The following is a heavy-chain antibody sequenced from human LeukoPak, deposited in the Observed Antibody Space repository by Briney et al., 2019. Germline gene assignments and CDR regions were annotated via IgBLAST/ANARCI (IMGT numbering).Heavy chain of an antibody. V-gene: IGHV4-59*12. Sequence: SETLSLTCTVSGGSISSYYWSWIRQPPGKGLEWIGYIYYSGSTNYNPSLKSRVTISVDTSKNQFSLKLSSVTAADTAVYYCARVIRIVGASGEAFDIWGQGTMVTVSS. CDR2: IYYSGST. CDR1: GGSISSYY. J-gene: IGHJ3*02. CDR3: ARVIRIVGASGEAFDI. D-gene: IGHD1-26*01.